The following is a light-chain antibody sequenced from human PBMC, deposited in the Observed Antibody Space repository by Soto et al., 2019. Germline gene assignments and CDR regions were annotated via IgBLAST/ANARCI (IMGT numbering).Light chain of an antibody. CDR2: DAS. CDR1: ERLNRRY. J-gene: IGKJ5*01. V-gene: IGKV3-20*01. CDR3: QQYEISPPIT. Sequence: EILETQSPGTLSLSPGERPTRACRASERLNRRYLAWYQQKPGQAPRLLIYDASRRATDIPDRFSGSGSGTDFALTITRLEPEDFAMYYCQQYEISPPITFGQGTRLEIK.